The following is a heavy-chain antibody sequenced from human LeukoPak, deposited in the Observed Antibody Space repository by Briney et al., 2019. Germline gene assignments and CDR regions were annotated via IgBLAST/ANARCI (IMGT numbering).Heavy chain of an antibody. D-gene: IGHD4-17*01. V-gene: IGHV3-30*18. J-gene: IGHJ4*02. Sequence: PGGSLRLSCAASGFTFSSYGMHWVRQAPGKGLEWVAVISYDGSNKYYADSVKGRFTISRDNSKNTLYLQMNSLRAEDTAVYYCAKETDYGDCVDYWGQGTLVTVPS. CDR2: ISYDGSNK. CDR1: GFTFSSYG. CDR3: AKETDYGDCVDY.